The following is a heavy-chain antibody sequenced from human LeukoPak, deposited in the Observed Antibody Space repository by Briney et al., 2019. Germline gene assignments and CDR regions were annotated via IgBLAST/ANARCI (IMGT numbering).Heavy chain of an antibody. Sequence: PGGSLRLSCAASGFTFSIYSMHSARQARGNLLEWVAVISYDGTNKYYADSVKGRFTISRDNSKNTLYLQMNSLRDEDTAVYYCARETGRGRFDYCGQGTLVTVSS. CDR3: ARETGRGRFDY. V-gene: IGHV3-30-3*01. CDR2: ISYDGTNK. D-gene: IGHD3-16*01. CDR1: GFTFSIYS. J-gene: IGHJ4*02.